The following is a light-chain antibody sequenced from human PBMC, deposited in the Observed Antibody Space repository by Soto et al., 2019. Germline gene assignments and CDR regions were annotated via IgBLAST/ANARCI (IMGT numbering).Light chain of an antibody. CDR3: QQRSNWPPLT. CDR1: QRVSSY. J-gene: IGKJ5*01. CDR2: DAS. Sequence: EIVLTQSPATLSLSPGERATLSCRASQRVSSYLAWYQQKPGQAPRLLIYDASNRATGIPARFSGSGSGTDFTLTISCREPEDFAFYYCQQRSNWPPLTFGQGTRLEIK. V-gene: IGKV3-11*01.